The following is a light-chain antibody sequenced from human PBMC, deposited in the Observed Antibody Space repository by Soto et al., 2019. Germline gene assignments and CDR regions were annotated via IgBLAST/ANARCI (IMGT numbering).Light chain of an antibody. J-gene: IGKJ4*01. CDR1: QNINRW. CDR3: QQANSFPHT. V-gene: IGKV1-12*01. CDR2: ATS. Sequence: DIQMTQSPSSVSASVGDRVIITCRASQNINRWLAWYQQKPGKAPQLLIYATSTLHSGVPSRFSGSGSGTDFTLTVSSLQPEAFATYYCQQANSFPHTLGGGTRVEIK.